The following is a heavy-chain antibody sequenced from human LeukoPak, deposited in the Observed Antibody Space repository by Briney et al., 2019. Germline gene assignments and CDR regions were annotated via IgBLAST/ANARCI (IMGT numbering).Heavy chain of an antibody. CDR3: ARPCTNYAENYYYYGMDV. Sequence: GASVKVSCKASGYTFTSYGISWVRQAPGQGLEWMGWISAYNGNTNYAQKLQGRVTMTTDTSTSTAYMELRSLRSDDTAVYYCARPCTNYAENYYYYGMDVWGQGTTVTVSS. D-gene: IGHD2-8*01. CDR1: GYTFTSYG. J-gene: IGHJ6*02. V-gene: IGHV1-18*01. CDR2: ISAYNGNT.